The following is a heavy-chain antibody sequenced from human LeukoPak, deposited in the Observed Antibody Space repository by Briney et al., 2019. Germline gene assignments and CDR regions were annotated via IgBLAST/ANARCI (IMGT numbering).Heavy chain of an antibody. D-gene: IGHD3-16*02. Sequence: GGSLRLSCAASGFTFSSYSMNWVRQAPGKGLEWVSSISSSSSYIYYADSVKGRFTISRDNAKNSLYLQMNSLRAEDTAVYYCACGELSSKRAFDISGQGTMVTVSP. V-gene: IGHV3-21*01. CDR2: ISSSSSYI. CDR1: GFTFSSYS. J-gene: IGHJ3*02. CDR3: ACGELSSKRAFDI.